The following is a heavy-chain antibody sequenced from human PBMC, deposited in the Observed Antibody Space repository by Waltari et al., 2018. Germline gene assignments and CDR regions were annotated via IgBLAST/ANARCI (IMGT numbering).Heavy chain of an antibody. J-gene: IGHJ4*02. Sequence: QVQLVQSGAEVKKPGSSVKVSCKASGGTFSSYAISWVRQAPGQGREWMGGIIPILGIANYAQKFQGRVTITADESTSTAYMELSSLRSEDTAVYYCARGGRIAVAPFDYWGQGTLVTVSS. CDR2: IIPILGIA. D-gene: IGHD6-19*01. V-gene: IGHV1-69*04. CDR1: GGTFSSYA. CDR3: ARGGRIAVAPFDY.